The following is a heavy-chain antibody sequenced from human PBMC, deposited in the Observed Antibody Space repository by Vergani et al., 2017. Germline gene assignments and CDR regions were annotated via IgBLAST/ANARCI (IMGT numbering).Heavy chain of an antibody. J-gene: IGHJ4*02. V-gene: IGHV3-23*01. CDR2: ISGSGGST. CDR1: GFTFSSYA. D-gene: IGHD6-19*01. Sequence: EVQLLESGGGLVQPGGSLRLSCAASGFTFSSYAMSWVRQAPGKGLEWVSAISGSGGSTYYADSVKGRFTISRDNSKNTLYLQMNSLRADDTAVYYCAKGTGSGWNPFDYWGQGTLVTVSS. CDR3: AKGTGSGWNPFDY.